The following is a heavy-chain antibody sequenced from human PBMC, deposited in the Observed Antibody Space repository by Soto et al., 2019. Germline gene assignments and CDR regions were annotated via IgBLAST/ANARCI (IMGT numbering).Heavy chain of an antibody. CDR3: AKDSGGGSIYYYYYGMDV. Sequence: GGSLRLSCAASGFTFDDYAMHWVRQAPGKGLEWVSGISWNSGSIGYADSVKGRFTISRDNAKNSLYLQMNSLRAEDTALYYCAKDSGGGSIYYYYYGMDVWGQGTTVTVSS. CDR1: GFTFDDYA. J-gene: IGHJ6*02. D-gene: IGHD2-15*01. V-gene: IGHV3-9*01. CDR2: ISWNSGSI.